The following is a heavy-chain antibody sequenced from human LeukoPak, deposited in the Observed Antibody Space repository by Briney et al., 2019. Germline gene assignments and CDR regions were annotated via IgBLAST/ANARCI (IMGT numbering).Heavy chain of an antibody. V-gene: IGHV3-21*01. CDR2: ISSSSSYI. Sequence: GGSLRLSCAASGFTFSSYSMNWVRQAPGKGLEWVSSISSSSSYIYYADSVKGRFTISRDNAKNSLYLQMNSLRAEDTAVYYCARHTVTTFSDWFDPWGQGTLVTVSS. CDR1: GFTFSSYS. J-gene: IGHJ5*02. CDR3: ARHTVTTFSDWFDP. D-gene: IGHD4-17*01.